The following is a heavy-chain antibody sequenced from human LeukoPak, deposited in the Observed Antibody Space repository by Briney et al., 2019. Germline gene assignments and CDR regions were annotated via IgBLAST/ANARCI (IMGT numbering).Heavy chain of an antibody. V-gene: IGHV3-7*01. J-gene: IGHJ4*02. CDR2: IKQDGGEK. D-gene: IGHD6-13*01. CDR3: ARDRRSDSSSWQAQRY. Sequence: GGSLRLSCAASGFTFSTYWMSWVRQAPGKGLEWVANIKQDGGEKYYLDSVKGRFTISRDNAKNSLYLQMNSLRAEDTAVYYCARDRRSDSSSWQAQRYWGQGTLVTVSS. CDR1: GFTFSTYW.